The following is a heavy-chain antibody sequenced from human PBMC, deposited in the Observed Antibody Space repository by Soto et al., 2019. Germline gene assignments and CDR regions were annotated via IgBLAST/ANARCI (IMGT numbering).Heavy chain of an antibody. J-gene: IGHJ4*02. CDR2: IIPIFGTA. Sequence: ASVKVSCKASGGTFSSYAISWVRQAPGQGLEWMGGIIPIFGTANYAQKFQGRVTITADESTSTAYMELSSLRSEDTAVYYCARGAYGDYRTYYFDYWGQGTLVTVSS. CDR3: ARGAYGDYRTYYFDY. D-gene: IGHD4-17*01. CDR1: GGTFSSYA. V-gene: IGHV1-69*13.